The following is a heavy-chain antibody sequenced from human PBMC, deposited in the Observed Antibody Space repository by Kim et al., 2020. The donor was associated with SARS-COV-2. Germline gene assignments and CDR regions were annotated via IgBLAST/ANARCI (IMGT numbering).Heavy chain of an antibody. CDR2: IIPILGIA. CDR3: ARGGVLPGDYLPTDV. V-gene: IGHV1-69*02. Sequence: SVKVSCKASGGTFSSYTISWVRQAPGQGLEWMGRIIPILGIANYAQKFQGRVTITADKSTSTAYMELSSLRSEDTAVYYCARGGVLPGDYLPTDVWGQGTTVTVSS. D-gene: IGHD4-17*01. J-gene: IGHJ6*02. CDR1: GGTFSSYT.